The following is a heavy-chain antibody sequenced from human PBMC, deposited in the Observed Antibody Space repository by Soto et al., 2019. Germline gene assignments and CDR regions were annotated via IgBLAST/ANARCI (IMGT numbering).Heavy chain of an antibody. D-gene: IGHD3-22*01. CDR3: ASVRDDSSGFDY. J-gene: IGHJ4*02. CDR1: GFTFSSYS. V-gene: IGHV3-21*01. Sequence: AGGSLRLSCAASGFTFSSYSMNWVRQAPGKGLEWVSSISSSSSYIYYADSVKGRFTISRDNAKNSLYLQMNSLRAEDTAVYYCASVRDDSSGFDYWGQGTLVTVSS. CDR2: ISSSSSYI.